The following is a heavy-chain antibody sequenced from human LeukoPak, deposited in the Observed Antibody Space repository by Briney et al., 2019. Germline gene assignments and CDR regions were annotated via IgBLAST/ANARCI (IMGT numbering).Heavy chain of an antibody. CDR1: GFTFDDYA. V-gene: IGHV3-43*02. CDR2: ISGDGGST. Sequence: GGSLRLSCAASGFTFDDYAMHWVRQAPGKGLEWVSLISGDGGSTYYADSVKGRFTISRDNRKNSLYLQMNSLRTEDTALYYCAKDGYGYGLGYYFDYWGQGNLVTVSS. D-gene: IGHD5-18*01. J-gene: IGHJ4*02. CDR3: AKDGYGYGLGYYFDY.